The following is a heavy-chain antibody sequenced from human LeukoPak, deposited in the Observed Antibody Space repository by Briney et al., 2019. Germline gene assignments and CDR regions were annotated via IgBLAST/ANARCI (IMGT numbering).Heavy chain of an antibody. D-gene: IGHD3-10*01. CDR1: GFTFSSYS. Sequence: TGGSLRLSCAASGFTFSSYSMNWVRQAPGKGLEWVSYISSSSSTIYYADSVKGRFTIPRDNAKNSLYLQMNSLRAEDTAVYYCARDRTTMVRGVISFFDYWGQGTLVTVSS. CDR3: ARDRTTMVRGVISFFDY. CDR2: ISSSSSTI. V-gene: IGHV3-48*04. J-gene: IGHJ4*02.